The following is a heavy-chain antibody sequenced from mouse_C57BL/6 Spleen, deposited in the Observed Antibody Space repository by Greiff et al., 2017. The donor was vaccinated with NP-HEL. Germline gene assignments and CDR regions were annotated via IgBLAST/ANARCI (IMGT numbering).Heavy chain of an antibody. J-gene: IGHJ2*01. Sequence: QVQLQQPGAELVKPGASVKLSCKASGYTFTSYWMHWVKQRPGQGLEWIGMIHPSSGSTNYNEKFKSKATLTVDKSSSTAYMQLSSLTSEDSAVYYCARRGFITLDYWGQGTTLTVSS. CDR3: ARRGFITLDY. D-gene: IGHD1-1*01. CDR2: IHPSSGST. V-gene: IGHV1-64*01. CDR1: GYTFTSYW.